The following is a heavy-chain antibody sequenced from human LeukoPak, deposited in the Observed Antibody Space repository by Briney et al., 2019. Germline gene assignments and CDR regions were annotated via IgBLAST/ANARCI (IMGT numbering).Heavy chain of an antibody. V-gene: IGHV3-23*01. CDR3: ASPPGEFGYYYYGMDV. Sequence: GGSLRLSCAASGFTFSSYAMSWVRQAPGKGLEWVSAISGSGGSTYYADSVKGRFTISRDNSKNTLYLQMNSRRAEDTAVYYCASPPGEFGYYYYGMDVWGQGTTVTVSS. CDR2: ISGSGGST. D-gene: IGHD3-10*01. J-gene: IGHJ6*02. CDR1: GFTFSSYA.